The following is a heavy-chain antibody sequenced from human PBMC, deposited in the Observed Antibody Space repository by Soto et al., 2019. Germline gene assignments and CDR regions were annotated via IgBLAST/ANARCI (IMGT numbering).Heavy chain of an antibody. Sequence: QVQLQESGPGLVKPSQTLSLTCTVSGGSITIGGYYWSWIRQHPGTDLEWIGYIYSSEKTYYNPSLKSRITMSVDTSKNQFSLKLNSVTAADTAVYYCAREISGSYYWFDPWGQGTLVTVSS. D-gene: IGHD1-26*01. CDR1: GGSITIGGYY. V-gene: IGHV4-31*03. CDR2: IYSSEKT. CDR3: AREISGSYYWFDP. J-gene: IGHJ5*02.